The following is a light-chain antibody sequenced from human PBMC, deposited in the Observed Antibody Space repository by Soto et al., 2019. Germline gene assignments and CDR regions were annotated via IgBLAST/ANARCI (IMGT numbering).Light chain of an antibody. CDR2: EVN. CDR1: SSDVGDYNY. V-gene: IGLV2-8*01. Sequence: QAVVTQPPSASGSPGQSVTISCTGTSSDVGDYNYVSWYQQHPGKAPKLIIYEVNKRPSGVPDRFSGSKSGNTASLTVSGLQADDEADYYCSSYAGSNTFLFGGGTKLTVL. J-gene: IGLJ3*02. CDR3: SSYAGSNTFL.